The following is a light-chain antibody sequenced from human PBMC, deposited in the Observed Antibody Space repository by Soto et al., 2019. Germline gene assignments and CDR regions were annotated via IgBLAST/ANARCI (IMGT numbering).Light chain of an antibody. CDR3: PKYGASPSYS. J-gene: IGKJ2*03. Sequence: EIVLTQSPGTLSLSPVERATLSCRASRSFASSDLAWYRHRPGQARRLLFYTASNRDTGVPDRFSGSGSATDVNLTISRLEPEDSAVYYCPKYGASPSYSFDQGTKVEIK. CDR1: RSFASSD. CDR2: TAS. V-gene: IGKV3-20*01.